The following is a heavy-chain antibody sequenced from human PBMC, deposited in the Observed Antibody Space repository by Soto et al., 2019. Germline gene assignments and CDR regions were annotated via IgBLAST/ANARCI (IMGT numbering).Heavy chain of an antibody. J-gene: IGHJ6*02. D-gene: IGHD1-26*01. V-gene: IGHV1-2*04. CDR2: INPNSGGT. Sequence: ASVKVSCKASGYTFTGYYMHWVRQAPGQGLEWMGWINPNSGGTNYAQKLQGWVTMTRDTSISTAYMELSRLRSDDTAVYYCAREGASGSYYELFGMDGWAQRTTVTVSS. CDR3: AREGASGSYYELFGMDG. CDR1: GYTFTGYY.